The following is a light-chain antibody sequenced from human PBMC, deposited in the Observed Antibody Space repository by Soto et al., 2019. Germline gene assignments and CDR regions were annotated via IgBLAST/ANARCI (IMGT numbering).Light chain of an antibody. CDR1: QSVSSSY. J-gene: IGKJ1*01. CDR2: GAS. V-gene: IGKV3-20*01. CDR3: QQYGSSPLT. Sequence: EIVLTQSPGTLSLSPGERATLSCRASQSVSSSYLAWYQQKTGQAPRLLIYGASSSATGIPDRVSGSGSGTDFTLTISRLEPEDFAVYYCQQYGSSPLTFGQGTKVEIK.